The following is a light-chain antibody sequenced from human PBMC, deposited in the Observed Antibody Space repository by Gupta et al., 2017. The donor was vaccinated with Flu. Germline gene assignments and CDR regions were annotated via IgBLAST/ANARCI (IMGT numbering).Light chain of an antibody. CDR1: RDLDYNY. J-gene: IGKJ2*01. CDR2: GTS. Sequence: GTLYLSPGERATPSCRASRDLDYNYLDWYQQRPGQAPRLLIYGTSKRDSGIPDRFSGSGSETELTLTISGREPEDSAVYYCRQDGSAPYTFGQGTKVDI. V-gene: IGKV3-20*01. CDR3: RQDGSAPYT.